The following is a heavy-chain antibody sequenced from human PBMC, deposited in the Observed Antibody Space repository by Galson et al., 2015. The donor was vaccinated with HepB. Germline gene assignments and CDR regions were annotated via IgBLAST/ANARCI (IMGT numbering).Heavy chain of an antibody. J-gene: IGHJ4*02. V-gene: IGHV3-74*01. CDR3: ARGNTYEGFDY. CDR1: RFTFSTYA. D-gene: IGHD2-8*01. Sequence: SLRLSCAASRFTFSTYAMNWVRQAPGKGLEWVSLLSDGSSTYYADSVKGRFTISRDNAKNTLYLQMNSLRVEDTAVYYCARGNTYEGFDYWGQGALVTVSS. CDR2: LSDGSST.